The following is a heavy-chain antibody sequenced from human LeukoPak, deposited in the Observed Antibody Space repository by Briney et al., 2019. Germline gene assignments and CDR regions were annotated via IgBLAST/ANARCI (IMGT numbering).Heavy chain of an antibody. Sequence: GGSLRLSCAASGFTFSAFWMSWVRQAPGKGLEWVANIKQDGSEKYYVDSVKGRFTISRDNAKNSLYLQMNSLRAEDTAVYYCARGSTPLTTVTINWGQGTLVTVSS. CDR3: ARGSTPLTTVTIN. D-gene: IGHD4-11*01. V-gene: IGHV3-7*01. J-gene: IGHJ4*02. CDR2: IKQDGSEK. CDR1: GFTFSAFW.